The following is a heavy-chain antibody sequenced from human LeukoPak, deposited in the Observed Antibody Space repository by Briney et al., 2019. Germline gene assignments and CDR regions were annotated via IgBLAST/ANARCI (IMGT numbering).Heavy chain of an antibody. J-gene: IGHJ4*02. CDR1: RYTFTGYY. CDR3: ARVDSSGYYYPFDY. CDR2: TNPNSGGT. V-gene: IGHV1-2*02. D-gene: IGHD3-22*01. Sequence: GASVKVSCKASRYTFTGYYMHWVRQAPGQGLEWMGWTNPNSGGTDYAQKFQGRVTMTRDTSISTAYMELSRLRSDDTAVYYCARVDSSGYYYPFDYWGQGTLVTVSS.